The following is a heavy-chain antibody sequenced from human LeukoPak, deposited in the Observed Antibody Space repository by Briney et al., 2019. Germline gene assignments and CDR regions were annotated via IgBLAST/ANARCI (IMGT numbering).Heavy chain of an antibody. Sequence: ASVKVSCKASGYTFTGDAMHWVRQAPGERLEWMGWINTGKGNTKYPQKFQGRVTITMDTSASTAYMELSSLRSEDTAVYYCARDHVVGLAPFDPWGQGTLVTVSS. J-gene: IGHJ5*02. V-gene: IGHV1-3*04. CDR2: INTGKGNT. D-gene: IGHD2-15*01. CDR3: ARDHVVGLAPFDP. CDR1: GYTFTGDA.